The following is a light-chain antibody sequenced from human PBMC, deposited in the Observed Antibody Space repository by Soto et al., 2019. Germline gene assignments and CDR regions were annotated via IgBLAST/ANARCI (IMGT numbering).Light chain of an antibody. CDR3: QHYNKWPQT. CDR1: PRVSNK. J-gene: IGKJ1*01. Sequence: LVMPPSQATLSVSPGATSTVSVIPSPRVSNKLAWYQQKPGQAPRLLIYGASTRATGIPARFSGSGSGTEFTLTISSLQSEDFALYYCQHYNKWPQTFGQGSTVEIK. V-gene: IGKV3D-15*01. CDR2: GAS.